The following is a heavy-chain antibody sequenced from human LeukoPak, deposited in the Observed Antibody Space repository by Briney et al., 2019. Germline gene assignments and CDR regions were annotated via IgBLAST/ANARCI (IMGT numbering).Heavy chain of an antibody. CDR2: INPSGGST. Sequence: ASVKVSCKASGYTFTSYYMHWVRQAPGQGLEWMGIINPSGGSTSYAQKFQGRVTMTRDMSTSTVYMELSSLRSEDTAVYYCARDLGYCSGGSCYSGYWGQGTLVTVSS. D-gene: IGHD2-15*01. CDR1: GYTFTSYY. CDR3: ARDLGYCSGGSCYSGY. J-gene: IGHJ4*02. V-gene: IGHV1-46*01.